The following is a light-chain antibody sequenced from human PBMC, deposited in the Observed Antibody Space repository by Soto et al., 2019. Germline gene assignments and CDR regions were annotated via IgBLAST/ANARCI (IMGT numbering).Light chain of an antibody. CDR1: QSVDNY. V-gene: IGKV3-11*01. CDR2: DAT. Sequence: EIVLTQSPATLSLSPGERATLSCRASQSVDNYLAWYQQIPGQAPRLLMYDATNRATGIPAMFSGSGSGTDFTLTICRLEPEDFAVYYCQQRSNWPLTFGGETKVEIK. J-gene: IGKJ4*01. CDR3: QQRSNWPLT.